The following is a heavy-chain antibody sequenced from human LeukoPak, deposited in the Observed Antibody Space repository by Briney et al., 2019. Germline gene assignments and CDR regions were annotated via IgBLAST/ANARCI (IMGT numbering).Heavy chain of an antibody. V-gene: IGHV4-59*01. D-gene: IGHD3-10*01. CDR2: IYYGGSA. CDR1: GGSISGYY. Sequence: LETLSLTCAVSGGSISGYYLSWVRQSPGTGLEWIADIYYGGSANYNTSLQSRVTMSVDTYTRPISLSLSSVTAADTHVYYCASAMLGITHPFDYWGQGTLVTVSS. J-gene: IGHJ4*02. CDR3: ASAMLGITHPFDY.